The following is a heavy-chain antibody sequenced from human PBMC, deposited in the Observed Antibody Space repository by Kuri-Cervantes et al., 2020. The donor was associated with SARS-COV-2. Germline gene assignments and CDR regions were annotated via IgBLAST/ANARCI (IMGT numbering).Heavy chain of an antibody. D-gene: IGHD3-3*01. J-gene: IGHJ6*02. CDR1: GYTFTSYD. V-gene: IGHV1-8*01. Sequence: ASVKVSCKASGYTFTSYDINWVRRATGKGLEWMGWMNPNSGNTGYAQKFQGRVTMTRNTSISTAYMERSSLRAEDTAVYYCASSRSITILGVVIKYYYGMDVWGQGTTVTVSS. CDR3: ASSRSITILGVVIKYYYGMDV. CDR2: MNPNSGNT.